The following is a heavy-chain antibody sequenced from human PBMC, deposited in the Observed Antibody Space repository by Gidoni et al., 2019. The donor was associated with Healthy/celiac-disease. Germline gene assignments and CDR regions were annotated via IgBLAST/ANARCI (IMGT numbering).Heavy chain of an antibody. V-gene: IGHV3-30-3*01. D-gene: IGHD2-15*01. J-gene: IGHJ4*02. CDR1: GFTFSSYA. CDR2: ISYDGSNK. CDR3: ARELKHGYSVGFDY. Sequence: QVQLVASGGGVVQPGRSLRLSCAASGFTFSSYAMHWVRQAPGKGLEWVAVISYDGSNKYYADSVKGRFTISRDNSKNTLYLQMNSLRAEDTAVYYCARELKHGYSVGFDYWGQGTLVTVSS.